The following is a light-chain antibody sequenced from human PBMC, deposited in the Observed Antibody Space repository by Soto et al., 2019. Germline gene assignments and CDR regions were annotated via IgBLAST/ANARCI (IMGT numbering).Light chain of an antibody. V-gene: IGLV1-51*01. CDR1: SSNIGNNY. Sequence: QSALTQPPSVSAAPGQKVTISCSGSSSNIGNNYVSWYQQLPGTAPKLLIYDNNKRPSGIPDRFSGSKSGTSATLGITGLQTGDEADYYCGTWDSSLSGGLVVFGGGTQLTVL. CDR3: GTWDSSLSGGLVV. J-gene: IGLJ7*01. CDR2: DNN.